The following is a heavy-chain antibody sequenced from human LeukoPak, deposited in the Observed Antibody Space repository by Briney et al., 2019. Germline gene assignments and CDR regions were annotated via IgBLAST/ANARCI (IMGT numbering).Heavy chain of an antibody. V-gene: IGHV3-43*01. CDR3: AKKRSAFFDY. D-gene: IGHD3-3*01. J-gene: IGHJ4*02. CDR1: GFTFEDFT. Sequence: GGSLRLSCAASGFTFEDFTMHWVRQVPRKGLEWVSLISWHGVTTYYADSVKGRFPVSRDNSKNSPYLQLNSLRAEDSALYYCAKKRSAFFDYWGQGPLVTVAS. CDR2: ISWHGVTT.